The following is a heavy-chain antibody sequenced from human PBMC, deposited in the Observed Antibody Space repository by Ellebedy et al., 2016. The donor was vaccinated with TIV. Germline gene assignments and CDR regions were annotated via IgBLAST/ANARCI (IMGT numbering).Heavy chain of an antibody. CDR3: LLWFGDHMDV. J-gene: IGHJ6*02. CDR1: GFTFSSYA. V-gene: IGHV3-23*01. CDR2: ISGSGGST. Sequence: GESLKISCAASGFTFSSYAMSWVRQAPGKGLEWVSAISGSGGSTYYADSVKGRFTISRDNSKNTLYLQMNSLRAEDTAGYYCLLWFGDHMDVWGQGTTVTVSS. D-gene: IGHD3-10*01.